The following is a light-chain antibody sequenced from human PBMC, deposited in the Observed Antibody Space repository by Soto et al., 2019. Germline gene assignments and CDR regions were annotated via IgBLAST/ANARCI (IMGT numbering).Light chain of an antibody. CDR1: QSVSSH. CDR2: GAS. J-gene: IGKJ1*01. CDR3: QRYHIWWT. Sequence: EIVMTQSPATLSVSPGERATLSCRASQSVSSHLAWYQQKPGQAPRLLISGASTRATGIPARFSGSGSGTEFTLTSRSLQSEDFSVYDWQRYHIWWTFGQGTKVEI. V-gene: IGKV3-15*01.